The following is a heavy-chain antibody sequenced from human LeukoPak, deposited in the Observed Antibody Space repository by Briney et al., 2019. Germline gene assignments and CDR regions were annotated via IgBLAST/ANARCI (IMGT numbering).Heavy chain of an antibody. V-gene: IGHV3-15*01. J-gene: IGHJ4*02. CDR1: GFTFSNAW. Sequence: GGSLRLSCAASGFTFSNAWMSWVRQAPGKGLEWVGRIKPKSGGAATEYAAPVKGRFTVSRNDSKNTLYLEMNNLKTEDTAVYYCTAYGSGWYAYFDDWGQGTLVTVSS. CDR3: TAYGSGWYAYFDD. D-gene: IGHD6-19*01. CDR2: IKPKSGGAAT.